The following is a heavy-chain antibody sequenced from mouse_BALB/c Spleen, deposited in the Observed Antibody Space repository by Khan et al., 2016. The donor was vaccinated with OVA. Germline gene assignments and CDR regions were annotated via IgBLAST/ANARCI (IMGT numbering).Heavy chain of an antibody. CDR2: LYPGNSDT. J-gene: IGHJ2*01. CDR1: GYSFTSYW. V-gene: IGHV1-5*01. CDR3: HDGYYVGNY. D-gene: IGHD2-3*01. Sequence: EVQLQESGTVLARPGASVKMSCKASGYSFTSYWMHWVKQRPGPGLEWIGALYPGNSDTTYNQKFKGKAKLTAVTSASTAYMELSSLTNEDSAFYYCHDGYYVGNYWGQGTTLTVSS.